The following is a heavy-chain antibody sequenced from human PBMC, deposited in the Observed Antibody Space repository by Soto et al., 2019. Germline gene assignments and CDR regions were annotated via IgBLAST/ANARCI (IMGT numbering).Heavy chain of an antibody. Sequence: GESLKIYCNGSGCSFTSYRIGWVRQMPGKGLERMGIIYTGDSDTRYSPSFQGQATISADKSISTAYLQWSSLKASDTAMYYCATRLIYFDWHDWYFDLWGRGTLVTFSS. D-gene: IGHD3-9*01. CDR2: IYTGDSDT. CDR1: GCSFTSYR. J-gene: IGHJ2*01. CDR3: ATRLIYFDWHDWYFDL. V-gene: IGHV5-51*01.